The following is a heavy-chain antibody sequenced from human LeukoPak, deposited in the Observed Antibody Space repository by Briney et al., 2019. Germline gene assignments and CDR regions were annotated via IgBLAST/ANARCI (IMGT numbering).Heavy chain of an antibody. Sequence: ASVKVSCKASGYTFTHSYIHWVRQAAGQVLEWMGLINPDGGNTNYAQNFQGRVTLTRDTSTSTVYMELSSLRSEDMAVYYCARARYETRIWPKSRYDYYYYMDVWGKGTTVTVSS. V-gene: IGHV1-46*01. CDR3: ARARYETRIWPKSRYDYYYYMDV. J-gene: IGHJ6*03. D-gene: IGHD3-3*01. CDR2: INPDGGNT. CDR1: GYTFTHSY.